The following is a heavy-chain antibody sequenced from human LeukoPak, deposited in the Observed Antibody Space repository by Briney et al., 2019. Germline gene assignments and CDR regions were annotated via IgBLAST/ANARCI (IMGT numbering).Heavy chain of an antibody. CDR1: GGSFSGYY. D-gene: IGHD3-22*01. Sequence: SDTLSLTCAVYGGSFSGYYWSWIRQPPGKGLEWIGEINHSGSTNYNPSLKSRVTISVDTSKNQFSLKLSPVTAADTAVYYCARGYDSSDYGMDVWGQGTTVTVSS. V-gene: IGHV4-34*01. CDR2: INHSGST. J-gene: IGHJ6*02. CDR3: ARGYDSSDYGMDV.